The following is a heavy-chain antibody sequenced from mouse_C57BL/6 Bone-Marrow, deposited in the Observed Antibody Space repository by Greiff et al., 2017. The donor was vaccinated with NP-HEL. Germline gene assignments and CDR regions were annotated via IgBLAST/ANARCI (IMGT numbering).Heavy chain of an antibody. CDR3: ARVLTGYAMDY. J-gene: IGHJ4*01. CDR1: GFTFSDYG. D-gene: IGHD4-1*01. Sequence: EVHLVESGGGLVKPGGSLKLSCAASGFTFSDYGMHWVRQAPEKGLEWVAYISSGSSTIYYADTVKGRFTISRDNAKNTLFLQMTSLRSEDTAMYYCARVLTGYAMDYWGQGTSVTVSS. V-gene: IGHV5-17*01. CDR2: ISSGSSTI.